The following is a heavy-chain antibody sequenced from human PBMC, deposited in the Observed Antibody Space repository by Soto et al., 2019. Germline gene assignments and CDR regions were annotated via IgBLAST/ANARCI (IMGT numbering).Heavy chain of an antibody. Sequence: SVKVSCKASGFTFTSSAVQWVRQARGQRLEWIGWIVVGSGNTNYAQKFQERVTITRDMSTSTAYMELSSLRSEDTAVYYCAADPYYYDSSGYYSLRFAFDTWGQGTMVTVSS. CDR3: AADPYYYDSSGYYSLRFAFDT. V-gene: IGHV1-58*01. D-gene: IGHD3-22*01. J-gene: IGHJ3*02. CDR1: GFTFTSSA. CDR2: IVVGSGNT.